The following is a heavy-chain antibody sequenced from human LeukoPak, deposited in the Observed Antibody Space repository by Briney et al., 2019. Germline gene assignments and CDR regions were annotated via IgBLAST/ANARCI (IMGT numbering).Heavy chain of an antibody. J-gene: IGHJ5*02. V-gene: IGHV4-34*01. Sequence: SETLSLTCAVYGGSFSAYYWSWIRQTPGKGLEWIGEINHSESTNYNPSLKSRVTISVDTSKNQFSLKLSSVTAADTAVYYCARHRCGWCRWFDPWGQGTLVTVSS. D-gene: IGHD6-19*01. CDR1: GGSFSAYY. CDR2: INHSEST. CDR3: ARHRCGWCRWFDP.